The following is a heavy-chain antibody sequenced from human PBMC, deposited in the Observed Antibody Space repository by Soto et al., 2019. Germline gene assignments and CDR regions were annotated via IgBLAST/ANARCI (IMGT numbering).Heavy chain of an antibody. J-gene: IGHJ4*02. CDR1: GGTFSSYA. CDR3: ARDTYYYDSSGYNPTYYFDY. V-gene: IGHV1-69*01. CDR2: IIPIFGTA. Sequence: QVQLVLSGAEVKKPGSSVKVSCKASGGTFSSYAISWVRQAPGQGLEWMGGIIPIFGTANYAQKFQGRVTITADESTSTAYMELSSLRSEDTAVYYCARDTYYYDSSGYNPTYYFDYWGQGTLVTVSS. D-gene: IGHD3-22*01.